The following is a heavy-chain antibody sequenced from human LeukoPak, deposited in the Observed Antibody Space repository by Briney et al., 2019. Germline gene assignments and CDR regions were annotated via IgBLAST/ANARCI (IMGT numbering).Heavy chain of an antibody. V-gene: IGHV3-7*01. Sequence: TGGSLRLSCVASGFKFNNYAMSWVRQAPGKGLEWVANIKEDGSEKSYVDSAKGRFTISRDNTQNSLFLQLKSLTADDTAVYYCARVEGDCRLWSRQYHCYYYMDVWGKGTWVSVSS. CDR3: ARVEGDCRLWSRQYHCYYYMDV. CDR2: IKEDGSEK. J-gene: IGHJ6*03. CDR1: GFKFNNYA. D-gene: IGHD2-21*01.